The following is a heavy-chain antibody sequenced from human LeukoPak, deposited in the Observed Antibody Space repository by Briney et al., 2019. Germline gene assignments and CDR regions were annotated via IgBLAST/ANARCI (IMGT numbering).Heavy chain of an antibody. V-gene: IGHV1-69*01. Sequence: ASVKVSCKASGGTFSSYAISWVRQAPGQGLEWMGGIIPIFGTANYAQKFQGRVTITADESTSTAYMELSSLRSDDTAVYYCASPPLFDRYSGSYYFYYWGQGTLVTVSS. J-gene: IGHJ4*02. D-gene: IGHD1-26*01. CDR3: ASPPLFDRYSGSYYFYY. CDR1: GGTFSSYA. CDR2: IIPIFGTA.